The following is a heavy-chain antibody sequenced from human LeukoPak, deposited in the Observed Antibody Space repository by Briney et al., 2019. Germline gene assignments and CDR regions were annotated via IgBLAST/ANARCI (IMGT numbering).Heavy chain of an antibody. V-gene: IGHV3-48*01. Sequence: PGGSLRLSCAASGFTFSSYSMNWVRQAPGKGLEWVSYISSSSSTIYYADSVKGRFTISRDNAKNSLYLQMNSLRAEDTAVYYCARELVAYYYYYMDVWGKGTTVTVSS. CDR3: ARELVAYYYYYMDV. D-gene: IGHD2-8*02. CDR2: ISSSSSTI. CDR1: GFTFSSYS. J-gene: IGHJ6*03.